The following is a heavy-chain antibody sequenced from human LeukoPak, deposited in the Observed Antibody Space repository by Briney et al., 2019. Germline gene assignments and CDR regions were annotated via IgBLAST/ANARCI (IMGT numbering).Heavy chain of an antibody. J-gene: IGHJ4*02. CDR3: AREELELQNFDY. CDR2: IYYSGST. D-gene: IGHD1-7*01. Sequence: SETLSLTCAVSGGSISSGGYSWSWIRQPPGKGLEWIGYIYYSGSTYYNPTLKSRVTISVDTSKNQFSLKLSFVTAADTAVYYCAREELELQNFDYWGQGTLVTVSS. CDR1: GGSISSGGYS. V-gene: IGHV4-30-4*07.